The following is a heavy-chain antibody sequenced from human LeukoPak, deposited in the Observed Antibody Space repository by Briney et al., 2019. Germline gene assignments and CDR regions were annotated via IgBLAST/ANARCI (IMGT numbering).Heavy chain of an antibody. CDR2: IYYSGST. Sequence: SQTLSLTCTVSGGSISSGGYYWGWIRQHPGKGLEWIGYIYYSGSTYYNPSLKSRVTISVDTSKNQFSLKLSSVTAADTAVYYCARDPIDKVGADNYYYYGMDVWGQGTTVTVSS. V-gene: IGHV4-31*03. CDR1: GGSISSGGYY. D-gene: IGHD1-26*01. J-gene: IGHJ6*02. CDR3: ARDPIDKVGADNYYYYGMDV.